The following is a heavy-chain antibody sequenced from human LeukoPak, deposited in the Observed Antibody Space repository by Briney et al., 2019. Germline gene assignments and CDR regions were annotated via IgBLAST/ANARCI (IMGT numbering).Heavy chain of an antibody. CDR3: ARPAANTYYYDSSSGGAFDI. Sequence: NPSETLSLTCTVSGGSISSSSYYWGWIRQPPGKGLEWIGSIYYSGSTYYNPSLKSRVTISVDTSKNQFSLKLSSVTAADTAVYYCARPAANTYYYDSSSGGAFDIWGQGTMVTVSS. D-gene: IGHD3-22*01. CDR1: GGSISSSSYY. J-gene: IGHJ3*02. CDR2: IYYSGST. V-gene: IGHV4-39*01.